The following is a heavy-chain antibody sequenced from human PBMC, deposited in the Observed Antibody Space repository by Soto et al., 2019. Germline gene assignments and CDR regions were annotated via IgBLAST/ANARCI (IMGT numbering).Heavy chain of an antibody. CDR3: ARDRITMVRGFDY. D-gene: IGHD3-10*01. Sequence: SSETLSLTCTVSGGSVSSGSYYWSWIRQPPGKGLEWIGYIYYSGSTNYNPSLKSRVTISVDKSKNQFSLKLSSVTAADTAVYYCARDRITMVRGFDYWGQGTLVNVSS. J-gene: IGHJ4*02. CDR2: IYYSGST. V-gene: IGHV4-61*01. CDR1: GGSVSSGSYY.